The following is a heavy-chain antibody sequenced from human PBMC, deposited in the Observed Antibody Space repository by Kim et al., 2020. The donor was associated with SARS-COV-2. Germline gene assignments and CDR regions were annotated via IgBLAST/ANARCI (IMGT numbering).Heavy chain of an antibody. CDR2: IYYSGST. D-gene: IGHD4-17*01. V-gene: IGHV4-31*03. CDR3: ARTTVTYYYYGMDV. CDR1: GGSISRGGYY. J-gene: IGHJ6*02. Sequence: SETLSLTSTVSGGSISRGGYYWSWIRQHPGKGLEWIGYIYYSGSTYYNPSLKSRVTISVDTSKNQFSLKLSSVTAADTAVYYCARTTVTYYYYGMDVWGQGTTVTVSS.